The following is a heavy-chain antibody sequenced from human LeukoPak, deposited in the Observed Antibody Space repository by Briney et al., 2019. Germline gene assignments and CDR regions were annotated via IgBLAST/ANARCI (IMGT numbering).Heavy chain of an antibody. Sequence: GESLKISCKGSGYSFTSYWIGWVRQTPGKGLEWMGIIYPGDSDTRYSPSFQGQVTISADKSISTAYLQWSSLKASDTAMYYCARRIAAAGPLYYYYGMDVWGQGTTVTVSS. D-gene: IGHD6-13*01. CDR3: ARRIAAAGPLYYYYGMDV. CDR2: IYPGDSDT. J-gene: IGHJ6*02. V-gene: IGHV5-51*01. CDR1: GYSFTSYW.